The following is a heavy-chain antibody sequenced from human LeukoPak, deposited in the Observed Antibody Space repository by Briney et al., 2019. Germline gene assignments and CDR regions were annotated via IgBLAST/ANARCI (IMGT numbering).Heavy chain of an antibody. J-gene: IGHJ5*02. V-gene: IGHV4-38-2*02. Sequence: PSETLSLTCTVSGYSISSGYYWGWIRQPPGKGLEWIGSIYYSGSTYYNPSLKSRVTISVDTSKNQFSLKLSSVTAADTAVYYCARGRDGYNSWFDPWGQGTLVTVSS. CDR3: ARGRDGYNSWFDP. D-gene: IGHD5-24*01. CDR2: IYYSGST. CDR1: GYSISSGYY.